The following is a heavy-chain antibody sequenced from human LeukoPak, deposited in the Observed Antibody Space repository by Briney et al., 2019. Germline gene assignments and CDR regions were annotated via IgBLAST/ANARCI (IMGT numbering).Heavy chain of an antibody. V-gene: IGHV3-21*01. J-gene: IGHJ4*02. CDR2: ISSRSSYI. D-gene: IGHD3-22*01. CDR3: ARDLKYYDSSGFDY. Sequence: GGSLRLSCAASGFTFSSYSMNWVRQAPGKGLEWVSCISSRSSYIYYTDSLKGRFTISRDNAKNSLSLQMNSLRAEDTAVYYCARDLKYYDSSGFDYWGQGTLVTVSS. CDR1: GFTFSSYS.